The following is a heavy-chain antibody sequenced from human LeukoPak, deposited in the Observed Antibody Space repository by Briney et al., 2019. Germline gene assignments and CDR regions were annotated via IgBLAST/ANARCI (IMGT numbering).Heavy chain of an antibody. Sequence: PGGSLRLSCAASGFIFNNFGMHWVRQAPGKGLEWVSFIRYDGSDKYYADSVKGRFTISRDNAKNTLSLQMNSLRPQDTAVYYCGKGLAYTYPYSGNMDVWGKGTTVTISS. CDR2: IRYDGSDK. D-gene: IGHD5-18*01. CDR3: GKGLAYTYPYSGNMDV. V-gene: IGHV3-30*02. J-gene: IGHJ6*03. CDR1: GFIFNNFG.